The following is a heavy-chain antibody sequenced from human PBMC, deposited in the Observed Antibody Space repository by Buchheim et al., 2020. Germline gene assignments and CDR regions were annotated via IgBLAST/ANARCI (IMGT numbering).Heavy chain of an antibody. CDR2: ISGSGLST. CDR3: AKTGQGWEGGDYLDY. Sequence: EVQLLESGGGLVQPGGSLRLSCAASGFTFSTYAMTWVRLVPGKGLEWVSGISGSGLSTKYPDSVKGRFTISRDTSKNTLYLQMSTLRAEDTAEYYCAKTGQGWEGGDYLDYWGQGTL. J-gene: IGHJ4*02. CDR1: GFTFSTYA. V-gene: IGHV3-23*01. D-gene: IGHD1-14*01.